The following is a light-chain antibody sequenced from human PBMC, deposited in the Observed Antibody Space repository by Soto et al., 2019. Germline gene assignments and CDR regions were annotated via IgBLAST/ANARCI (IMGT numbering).Light chain of an antibody. CDR1: SSDVGGYNY. CDR3: TSYAGSNNVYV. Sequence: QSALTQPPSASGSPGQAVTISCTGTSSDVGGYNYVSWYQQHPGKAPKLIIYEVTVRPSGVPDRFSGSKSGNTASLTVSGLQAEDEADYYCTSYAGSNNVYVFGTGTKLTVL. J-gene: IGLJ1*01. CDR2: EVT. V-gene: IGLV2-8*01.